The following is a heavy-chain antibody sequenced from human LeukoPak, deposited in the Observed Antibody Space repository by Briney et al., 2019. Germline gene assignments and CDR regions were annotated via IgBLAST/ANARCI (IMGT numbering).Heavy chain of an antibody. CDR2: IYTSGST. CDR3: ARGALESYGYLNWFDP. V-gene: IGHV4-4*07. Sequence: SETLSLTCIVAGGSTSSNYWSWVRQPAGEGLGWIGRIYTSGSTNYNPSLKSRVTMSVDTSKNQFSLKLSSVTAADTAVYYCARGALESYGYLNWFDPWGQGTLVTVSS. J-gene: IGHJ5*02. CDR1: GGSTSSNY. D-gene: IGHD5-18*01.